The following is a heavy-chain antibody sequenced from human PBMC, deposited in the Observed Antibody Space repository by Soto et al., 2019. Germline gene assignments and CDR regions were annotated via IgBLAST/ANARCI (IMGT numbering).Heavy chain of an antibody. CDR3: ASDDEDGGYGALGY. CDR1: GFTFSNYI. CDR2: ILHDGNNK. Sequence: QVQLVESGGGVVQPGRSLRLSCAASGFTFSNYIMHWVRQAPGKGLEWVAFILHDGNNKYYADSVKGRFTISRDNSKNTLYLQKNSLTTEDTAMYYCASDDEDGGYGALGYWGQGTLVTVSS. D-gene: IGHD3-16*01. V-gene: IGHV3-30-3*01. J-gene: IGHJ4*02.